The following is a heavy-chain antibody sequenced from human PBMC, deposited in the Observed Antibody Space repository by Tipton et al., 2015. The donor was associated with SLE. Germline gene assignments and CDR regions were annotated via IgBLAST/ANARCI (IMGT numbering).Heavy chain of an antibody. CDR1: ESFSSYS. V-gene: IGHV3-48*04. J-gene: IGHJ4*02. CDR3: VRYLDL. Sequence: GSLRLSCAASESFSSYSMNWVRQAPGKGLEWLSYISSSSSTIYYADSVKGRFTISRDNAKNSLYLQMNSLRAEDTAVYFCVRYLDLWGQGTLVTVSS. CDR2: ISSSSSTI.